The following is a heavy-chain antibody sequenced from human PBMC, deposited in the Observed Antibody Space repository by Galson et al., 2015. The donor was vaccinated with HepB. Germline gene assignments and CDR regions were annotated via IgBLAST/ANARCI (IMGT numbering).Heavy chain of an antibody. Sequence: SVKVSCKASRYTFSDYYIHWVRQAPGQGLEWMGWINPDSGGTKYAQKFQGRITMTRDTSINTAYMELTRLRSDDTAVYYCKVLAETKFDFWGQGTLVIVSS. CDR1: RYTFSDYY. V-gene: IGHV1-2*02. CDR3: KVLAETKFDF. J-gene: IGHJ4*02. CDR2: INPDSGGT.